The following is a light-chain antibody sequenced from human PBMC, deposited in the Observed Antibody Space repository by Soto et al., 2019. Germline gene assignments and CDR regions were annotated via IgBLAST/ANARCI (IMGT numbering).Light chain of an antibody. CDR3: CSYVGTDTYS. V-gene: IGLV2-11*01. J-gene: IGLJ1*01. CDR1: SSDVGGYNY. Sequence: QAVLTQPRSVSGSPGQSVTISCTGTSSDVGGYNYVSWYQQHPGKAPELMIYDVTKRPSGVPDRFSGSKSGSTASLTISGLQAEDEADYYCCSYVGTDTYSFGTGTKLTVL. CDR2: DVT.